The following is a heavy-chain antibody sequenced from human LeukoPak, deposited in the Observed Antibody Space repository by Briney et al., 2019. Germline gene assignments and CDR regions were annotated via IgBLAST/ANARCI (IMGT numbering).Heavy chain of an antibody. J-gene: IGHJ4*02. CDR2: VNPNSGNT. CDR1: GYTFTSYD. Sequence: ASVKVSCKASGYTFTSYDINWVRQATGQGLEWMGWVNPNSGNTGYAQKFQGRATMTRNTSISTAYMELSSLRSEDTAVYYCARGSVRGYSSVNYYFDYWGQGTLVTVSS. CDR3: ARGSVRGYSSVNYYFDY. V-gene: IGHV1-8*01. D-gene: IGHD6-25*01.